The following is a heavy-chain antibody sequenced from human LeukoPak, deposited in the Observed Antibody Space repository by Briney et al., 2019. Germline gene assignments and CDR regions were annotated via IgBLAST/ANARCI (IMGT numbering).Heavy chain of an antibody. Sequence: PSETLSLTCGVSGGSISSTNWWSWIRQPPGKGLEWIGEINHSGSTNYNPSLKSRVSISVDSSKNQFSLKVSSVTAADTAVYYCARGSDTAAGLYWGQGTLVTVSS. V-gene: IGHV4-4*02. J-gene: IGHJ4*02. D-gene: IGHD6-13*01. CDR1: GGSISSTNW. CDR2: INHSGST. CDR3: ARGSDTAAGLY.